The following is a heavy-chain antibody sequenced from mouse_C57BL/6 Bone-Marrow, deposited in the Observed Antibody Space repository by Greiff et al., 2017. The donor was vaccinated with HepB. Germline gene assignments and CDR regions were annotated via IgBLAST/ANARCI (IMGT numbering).Heavy chain of an antibody. CDR2: ILPGSCST. D-gene: IGHD6-1*01. V-gene: IGHV1-9*01. CDR3: ASSLYAMDY. CDR1: GYTFTGYW. J-gene: IGHJ4*01. Sequence: QVQLKESGAELMKPGASVKLSCKATGYTFTGYWIEWVKQRSGHGLEWIGEILPGSCSTNYNEKFKGKATFTADTSSNTAYMQLSSLTTEASAIYSCASSLYAMDYWGQGTSVTVSS.